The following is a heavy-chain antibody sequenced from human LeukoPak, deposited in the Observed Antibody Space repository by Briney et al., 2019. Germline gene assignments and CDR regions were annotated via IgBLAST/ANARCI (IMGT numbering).Heavy chain of an antibody. V-gene: IGHV4-59*01. J-gene: IGHJ3*02. D-gene: IGHD3-22*01. Sequence: PSETLSLTCNVSGDSISSYYWTWIRQTPGRELEWIGYIYYSGSTYYNPSLESRVTMSVDTSKSQFSLKLTSVTAADTAVYYCARTYDSSGYSAFHIWGQGTMVTVSS. CDR2: IYYSGST. CDR3: ARTYDSSGYSAFHI. CDR1: GDSISSYY.